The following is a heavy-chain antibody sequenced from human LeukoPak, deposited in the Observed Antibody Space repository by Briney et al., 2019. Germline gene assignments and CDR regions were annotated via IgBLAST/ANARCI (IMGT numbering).Heavy chain of an antibody. J-gene: IGHJ4*02. CDR3: AGEVAVAGTPIDY. D-gene: IGHD6-19*01. V-gene: IGHV6-1*01. Sequence: SQTLSLTCAISGDSVSSNSAAWHWIRQSPSRGLEWLGRTYYRSKWYDDYAVSVKSRITINPDTSKNQFSLQLNSVTPEDAAVYYCAGEVAVAGTPIDYWGQGTLVTVSS. CDR1: GDSVSSNSAA. CDR2: TYYRSKWYD.